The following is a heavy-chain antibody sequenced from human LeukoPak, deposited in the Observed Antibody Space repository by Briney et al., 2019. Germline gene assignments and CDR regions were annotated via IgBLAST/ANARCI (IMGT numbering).Heavy chain of an antibody. D-gene: IGHD4-23*01. CDR2: ISGSGGST. Sequence: GGSLRLSCAASGFTFSSYAMSWVRQAPGKGLEWGSAISGSGGSTYYADSVKGRFTISRDNSKNTLYLQMNSLRAEDTAVYYCAKGWYGGNSRMYGCFDYWGQGTLVTVSS. CDR1: GFTFSSYA. V-gene: IGHV3-23*01. CDR3: AKGWYGGNSRMYGCFDY. J-gene: IGHJ4*02.